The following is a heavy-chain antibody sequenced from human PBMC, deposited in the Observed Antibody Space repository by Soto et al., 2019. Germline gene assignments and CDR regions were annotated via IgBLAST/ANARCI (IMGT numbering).Heavy chain of an antibody. D-gene: IGHD6-19*01. Sequence: QVQLVQSGAEVKKPGSSVKVSCKASGGTFSSYTISWVRQAPGQGLEWMGRIIPILGIANYAQKFQGRVTITADKATSTGYMELSSLRAEDTAVYYCARDGGGSSGSAGGDYWGQGTLVTVSS. J-gene: IGHJ4*02. CDR1: GGTFSSYT. CDR3: ARDGGGSSGSAGGDY. CDR2: IIPILGIA. V-gene: IGHV1-69*08.